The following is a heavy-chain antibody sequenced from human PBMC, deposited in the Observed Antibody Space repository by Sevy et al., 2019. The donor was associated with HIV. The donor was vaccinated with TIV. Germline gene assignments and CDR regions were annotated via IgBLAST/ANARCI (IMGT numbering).Heavy chain of an antibody. Sequence: GGYLRLSCAASGFTFSDYYMNWIHQAPGKGLEWVSYIISSGNTIYYADSVKGRLTISRDNAKNSLYLQMNSLRAEDTAVYYCARVVNYYDRGPSDYWGQGTLVTVSS. J-gene: IGHJ4*02. D-gene: IGHD3-22*01. CDR2: IISSGNTI. V-gene: IGHV3-11*01. CDR3: ARVVNYYDRGPSDY. CDR1: GFTFSDYY.